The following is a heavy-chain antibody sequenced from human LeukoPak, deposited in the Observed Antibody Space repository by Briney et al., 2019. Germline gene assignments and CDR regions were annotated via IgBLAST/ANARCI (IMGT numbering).Heavy chain of an antibody. CDR1: EFTFDDYS. CDR2: ISWDGGST. CDR3: ARGGGWSGFYHDYYYFGMDA. Sequence: GGSLGLSCAASEFTFDDYSMHWIRQAPGKGLEWVSVISWDGGSTYYADSVKGRFTISRDDRKNSLYLQMNGLRTDDTALYYCARGGGWSGFYHDYYYFGMDAWGQGTTVTVSS. D-gene: IGHD3-3*01. J-gene: IGHJ6*02. V-gene: IGHV3-43*01.